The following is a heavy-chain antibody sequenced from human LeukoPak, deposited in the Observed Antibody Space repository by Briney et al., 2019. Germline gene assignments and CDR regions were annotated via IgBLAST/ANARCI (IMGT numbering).Heavy chain of an antibody. D-gene: IGHD6-19*01. CDR1: GFTFSSYE. CDR2: ISSSGSTI. V-gene: IGHV3-48*03. J-gene: IGHJ3*02. Sequence: GGSLRLSCAASGFTFSSYEMNWVRQAPGKGLEWVSYISSSGSTIYYADSVKGRFTISRDNAKNSLYLQMNSLRAEDTAVYYCARESSSGWLTWYAFDIWGQGTMVTVSS. CDR3: ARESSSGWLTWYAFDI.